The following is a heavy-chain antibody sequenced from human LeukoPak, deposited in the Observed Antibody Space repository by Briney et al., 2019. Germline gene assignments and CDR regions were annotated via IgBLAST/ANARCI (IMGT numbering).Heavy chain of an antibody. D-gene: IGHD5-18*01. CDR1: GGSISSYY. CDR3: ATSINGYSYGYYFDY. V-gene: IGHV4-4*07. CDR2: IYTSGST. Sequence: PSETLSLTCTVSGGSISSYYWSWIRQPAGKGLEWIGCIYTSGSTNYNPSLKSRVTMSVDTSKNQFSLKLSSVTAADTAVYYCATSINGYSYGYYFDYWGQGTLVTVSS. J-gene: IGHJ4*02.